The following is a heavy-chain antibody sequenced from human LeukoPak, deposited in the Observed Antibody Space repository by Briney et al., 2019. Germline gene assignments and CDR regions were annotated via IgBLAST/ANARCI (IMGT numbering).Heavy chain of an antibody. CDR1: GFTFSTHS. J-gene: IGHJ3*02. D-gene: IGHD5-24*01. CDR2: ISSSSIYI. Sequence: GGSLRLSCSASGFTFSTHSMNWVRQAPGKGLEWVSSISSSSIYIYYADSLKGRFTISRDNAKNSLFLQMNSLRAEDTAVYYCARGRRDGYNLLDAFDIWGQGTVVTVSS. CDR3: ARGRRDGYNLLDAFDI. V-gene: IGHV3-21*01.